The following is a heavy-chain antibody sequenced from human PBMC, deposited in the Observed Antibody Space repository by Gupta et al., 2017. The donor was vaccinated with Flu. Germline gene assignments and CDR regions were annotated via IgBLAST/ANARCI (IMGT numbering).Heavy chain of an antibody. D-gene: IGHD1-26*01. CDR3: ARSGTYYVSYFDD. CDR2: IIGIFGTA. J-gene: IGHJ4*02. V-gene: IGHV1-69*06. Sequence: QVQLVQSGAEVKKPGSSVKVSCKASGGILNSYAISWVRQAPGQGLEWMGGIIGIFGTANYAQKFKGRVTITADKSTSTYYMELSSLRAEDTAVYYCARSGTYYVSYFDDGGQGTMVTVSS. CDR1: GGILNSYA.